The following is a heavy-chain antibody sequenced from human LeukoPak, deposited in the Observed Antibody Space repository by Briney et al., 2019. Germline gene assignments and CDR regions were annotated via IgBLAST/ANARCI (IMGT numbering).Heavy chain of an antibody. Sequence: SEILSLTCTVSGGSISSGAYYWSWIRQPAGKGLEWLGHIYTSGSTKYNPSLKSRVTMSVDTSKNHFSLKLSSVTAADTAVYYCARDLPITIFGVGHAFDIWGQGTMVTVSS. V-gene: IGHV4-61*09. CDR3: ARDLPITIFGVGHAFDI. J-gene: IGHJ3*02. CDR2: IYTSGST. CDR1: GGSISSGAYY. D-gene: IGHD3-3*01.